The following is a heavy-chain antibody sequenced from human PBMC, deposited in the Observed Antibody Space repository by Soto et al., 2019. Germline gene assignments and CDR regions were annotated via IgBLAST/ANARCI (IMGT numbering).Heavy chain of an antibody. D-gene: IGHD3-22*01. CDR2: IYYSGDT. Sequence: KSSETLSLTCTVSGGSITSGGHYWSWIRQHPGKGLEWIGYIYYSGDTYYNPSPKSRVTISLDTSKNQFSLNLNSVTAADTAVYYCASRVDSDTGGYYSYYFDYWGQGTLVTVSS. CDR3: ASRVDSDTGGYYSYYFDY. CDR1: GGSITSGGHY. J-gene: IGHJ4*02. V-gene: IGHV4-31*03.